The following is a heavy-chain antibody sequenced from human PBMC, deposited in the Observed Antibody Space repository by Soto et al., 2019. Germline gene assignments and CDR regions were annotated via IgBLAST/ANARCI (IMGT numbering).Heavy chain of an antibody. V-gene: IGHV1-18*04. CDR3: ARDRGRCSSTSCYDYYYGMDV. CDR1: CYTFTSYG. J-gene: IGHJ6*02. D-gene: IGHD2-2*01. CDR2: ISAYNGNT. Sequence: SVKVSFKASCYTFTSYGISWVRQAPGQGLEWMGWISAYNGNTNYAQKLQGRVTMTTDTSTSTAYMELRSLRSDDTAVYYCARDRGRCSSTSCYDYYYGMDVWGQGTTVTVSS.